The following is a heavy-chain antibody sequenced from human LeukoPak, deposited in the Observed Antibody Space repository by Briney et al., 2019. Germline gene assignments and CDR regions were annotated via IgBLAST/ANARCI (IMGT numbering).Heavy chain of an antibody. V-gene: IGHV3-30*04. CDR3: ARADYYDSSGDPFDY. CDR2: ISYDGSNK. Sequence: PGGSLRLSCAASGFTFSSYAMHWVRQAPGKGLEWVAVISYDGSNKYYADSVKGRFTISRDNSKNTLYLQMNGLRAEDTAVYYCARADYYDSSGDPFDYWGQGTLVTVSS. J-gene: IGHJ4*02. D-gene: IGHD3-22*01. CDR1: GFTFSSYA.